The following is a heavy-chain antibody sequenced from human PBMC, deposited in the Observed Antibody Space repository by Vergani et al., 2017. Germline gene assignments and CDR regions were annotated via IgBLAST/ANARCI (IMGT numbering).Heavy chain of an antibody. D-gene: IGHD3-10*01. Sequence: QVQLQQWGAGLLKPSETLSLTCAVYGGSFSGYYWSWIRQPPGKGLEWIGEINHSGSTNYNPSLKSRVTLSVDTSKNQFSLKLSSVTAADTAVYYCARVRENYYYYYGMDVWGQGTTVTVSS. V-gene: IGHV4-34*01. CDR2: INHSGST. CDR1: GGSFSGYY. CDR3: ARVRENYYYYYGMDV. J-gene: IGHJ6*02.